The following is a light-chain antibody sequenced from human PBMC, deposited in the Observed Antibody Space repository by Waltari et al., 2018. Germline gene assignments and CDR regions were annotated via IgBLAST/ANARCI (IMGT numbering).Light chain of an antibody. J-gene: IGKJ4*01. CDR2: WAS. V-gene: IGKV4-1*01. CDR3: QQYYSTPPA. CDR1: QSVLYSPNNKNY. Sequence: DIVMTQSPDSLAVSLGERATINCKSSQSVLYSPNNKNYLAWYQQKPGQPPKLLIYWASTRESGVPDRFSGSGSGTDFTLTISSLQAEDVAVYYCQQYYSTPPAFGGGTKVEIK.